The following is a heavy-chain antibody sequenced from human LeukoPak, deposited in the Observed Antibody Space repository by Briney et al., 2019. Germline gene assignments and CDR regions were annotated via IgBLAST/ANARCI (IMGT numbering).Heavy chain of an antibody. Sequence: GGSLRLSCAASGFTFSSYWMHWVRQVPGKGLVWVSRIYSDGSSTTYADSVKGRFTISRDNAKNALYLQMNNLRVEDTAVYYCARPPYCSSTSCYGFDYWGQGTLVTVSS. CDR2: IYSDGSST. J-gene: IGHJ4*02. CDR1: GFTFSSYW. V-gene: IGHV3-74*01. CDR3: ARPPYCSSTSCYGFDY. D-gene: IGHD2-2*01.